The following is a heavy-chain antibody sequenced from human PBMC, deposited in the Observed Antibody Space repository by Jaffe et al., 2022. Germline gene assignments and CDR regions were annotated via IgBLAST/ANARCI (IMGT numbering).Heavy chain of an antibody. CDR3: TTDDCTDVSCHDH. V-gene: IGHV3-15*01. CDR1: GFTFNNAW. J-gene: IGHJ4*02. Sequence: EVILVESGGGLAKPGGSLRLSCEASGFTFNNAWMTWVRQAPGKGLEWVGRIKSKTDGGTTDYGRAVEGRFTISSDESKSSVYLQMNDLKIDDTGIYYCTTDDCTDVSCHDHWGQGALVAVSS. D-gene: IGHD2-2*01. CDR2: IKSKTDGGTT.